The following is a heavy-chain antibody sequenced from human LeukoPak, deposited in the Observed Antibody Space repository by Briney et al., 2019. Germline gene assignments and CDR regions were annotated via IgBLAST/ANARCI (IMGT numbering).Heavy chain of an antibody. CDR2: INPNSGDT. CDR3: AREVDYYDTSDYFPLGY. D-gene: IGHD3-22*01. V-gene: IGHV1-2*02. J-gene: IGHJ4*02. CDR1: GYTLTGYY. Sequence: ASVKVSCKASGYTLTGYYMHWVRQAPGQGLEWMGWINPNSGDTKYEQKFQGRVTMTRDTSISTAYMELSRLRSDDTAVYYCAREVDYYDTSDYFPLGYWGQGTLVTVSS.